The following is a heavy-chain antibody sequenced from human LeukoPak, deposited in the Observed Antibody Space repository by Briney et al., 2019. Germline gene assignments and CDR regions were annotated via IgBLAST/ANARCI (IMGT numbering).Heavy chain of an antibody. Sequence: APVKVSCKASGYTFTGYYMHWVRQAPGQGLEWMGWINPNSGGTNYAQKFQGRVTMTRDTSISTAYMELSSLRSEDTAVYYCARVLEYSSSPVFDYWGQGTLVTVSS. CDR2: INPNSGGT. V-gene: IGHV1-2*02. D-gene: IGHD6-6*01. CDR3: ARVLEYSSSPVFDY. J-gene: IGHJ4*02. CDR1: GYTFTGYY.